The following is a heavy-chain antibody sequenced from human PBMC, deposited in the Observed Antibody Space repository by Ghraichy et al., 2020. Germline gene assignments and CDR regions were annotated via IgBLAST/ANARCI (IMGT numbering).Heavy chain of an antibody. CDR1: SGSISSSSYF. J-gene: IGHJ4*02. Sequence: SETLSLTCTVSSGSISSSSYFWAWIRQPPGRGLEWIGSIFYTGSTYYNPSLKSRVTISVDTYKNQFSLKLSSVTAADTAVYYCSRHLHLLQLVDPLYYFHYWGQGTLVTVSS. V-gene: IGHV4-39*01. CDR2: IFYTGST. D-gene: IGHD1-1*01. CDR3: SRHLHLLQLVDPLYYFHY.